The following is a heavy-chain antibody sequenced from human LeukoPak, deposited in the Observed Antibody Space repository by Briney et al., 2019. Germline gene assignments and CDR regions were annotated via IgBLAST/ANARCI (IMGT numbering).Heavy chain of an antibody. CDR3: ARAALRTPYTNSWFDNGFDY. J-gene: IGHJ4*02. D-gene: IGHD6-13*01. Sequence: GGSLRLSCAASGFSFSDYYMSWIRQAPGKGLEWVSYISSSGSTIYYADSVKGRFTISRDNTKKSMYLQMNSLRAEDTAVYYCARAALRTPYTNSWFDNGFDYWGQGTLVTVSS. V-gene: IGHV3-11*04. CDR2: ISSSGSTI. CDR1: GFSFSDYY.